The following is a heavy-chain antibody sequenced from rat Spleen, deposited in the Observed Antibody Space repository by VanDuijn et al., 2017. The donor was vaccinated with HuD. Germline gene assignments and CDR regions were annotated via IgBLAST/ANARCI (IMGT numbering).Heavy chain of an antibody. CDR3: ARPVHWYFDF. Sequence: EVQLVESGGGLVQPGRSLKLSCAASGFTFSNYDMAWVRQAPTKGLEWVASISPSGGSTYYRDSVKGRFTVSRDNAKSTLYLQMDSLRSEDTATYYCARPVHWYFDFWGPGTMVTVSS. CDR1: GFTFSNYD. CDR2: ISPSGGST. J-gene: IGHJ1*01. V-gene: IGHV5-25*01.